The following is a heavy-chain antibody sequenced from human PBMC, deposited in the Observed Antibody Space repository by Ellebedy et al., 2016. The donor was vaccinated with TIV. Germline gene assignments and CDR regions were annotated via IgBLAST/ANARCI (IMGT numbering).Heavy chain of an antibody. CDR3: AASESADSDY. J-gene: IGHJ4*02. D-gene: IGHD2-2*01. V-gene: IGHV4-59*01. CDR2: MYYSGSS. Sequence: MPSETLSLTCGVYGGSISGYYCTWIRQPPGKGLEWIGHMYYSGSSNYNPSLKSRVTMSIDTSKNQFSLKMSSVTAANTAVYYCAASESADSDYWGPGTLVTVSS. CDR1: GGSISGYY.